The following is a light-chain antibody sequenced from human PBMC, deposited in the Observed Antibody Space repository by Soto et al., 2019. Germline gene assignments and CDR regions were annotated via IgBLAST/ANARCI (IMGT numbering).Light chain of an antibody. CDR3: ASYAGSRTYV. Sequence: LTQPASVSGSPGQSVTISCSGSDIGNYNLVSWYQHLPGRAPKLLIFEVTMRPSGISDRFSGSKSASTASLTISGLQAEDEGDYYCASYAGSRTYVFGSGTKVSVL. CDR2: EVT. J-gene: IGLJ1*01. V-gene: IGLV2-23*02. CDR1: SDIGNYNL.